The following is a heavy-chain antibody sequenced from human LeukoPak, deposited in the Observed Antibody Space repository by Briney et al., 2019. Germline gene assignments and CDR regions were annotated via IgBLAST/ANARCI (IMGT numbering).Heavy chain of an antibody. D-gene: IGHD6-19*01. J-gene: IGHJ4*02. CDR1: GGSISSSSYY. CDR3: ARLSALREQWLVAPHPYFDY. CDR2: IYYSGST. Sequence: SETLSLTCTVSGGSISSSSYYWGWIRQPPGKGLEWIGSIYYSGSTYYNPSLKSRVTISVATSKNQFSLKLSSVTAADTAVYYCARLSALREQWLVAPHPYFDYWGQGTLVTVSS. V-gene: IGHV4-39*01.